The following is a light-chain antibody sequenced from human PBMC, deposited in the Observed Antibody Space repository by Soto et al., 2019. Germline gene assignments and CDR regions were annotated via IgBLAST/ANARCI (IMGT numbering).Light chain of an antibody. CDR3: HQFFSAVHT. CDR1: ETISTF. V-gene: IGKV1-39*01. J-gene: IGKJ5*01. Sequence: DIPLPQSPSSLSASLGDSITITCRASETISTFLNWYQVPPGKAPRLLVYGASYFEVGVPVRFRASGSGTLFTLTIDSLHREDLASYVCHQFFSAVHTF. CDR2: GAS.